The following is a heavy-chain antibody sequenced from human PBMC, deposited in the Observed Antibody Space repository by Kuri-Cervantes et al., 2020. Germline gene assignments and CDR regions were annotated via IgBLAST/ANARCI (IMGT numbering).Heavy chain of an antibody. CDR1: GFTFSSYS. CDR2: ISSSSSYI. J-gene: IGHJ3*02. V-gene: IGHV3-21*01. D-gene: IGHD2-21*02. Sequence: GESLKISCAASGFTFSSYSTNWVRQAPGKGLEWVSSISSSSSYIYYADFVKGRFTISRDNSKNTLYLQMNSLRAEDTAVYYCARDDDCGGDCSRAFDIWGQGTMVTVSS. CDR3: ARDDDCGGDCSRAFDI.